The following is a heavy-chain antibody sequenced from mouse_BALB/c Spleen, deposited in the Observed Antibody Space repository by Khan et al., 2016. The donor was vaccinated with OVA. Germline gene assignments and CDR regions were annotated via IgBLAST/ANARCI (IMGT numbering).Heavy chain of an antibody. D-gene: IGHD4-1*01. CDR3: AGHLTGSFAY. V-gene: IGHV5-6*01. J-gene: IGHJ3*01. CDR1: GFTFSSYS. CDR2: ISSDGDYT. Sequence: EVHLVESGGDLVRPGGSLQLSCTASGFTFSSYSMSWVRQTPDKRLEWVATISSDGDYTYYPDNVKGRFTISRDNARNTLFLQMSSQKSEDTAMYYCAGHLTGSFAYWGRGSLV.